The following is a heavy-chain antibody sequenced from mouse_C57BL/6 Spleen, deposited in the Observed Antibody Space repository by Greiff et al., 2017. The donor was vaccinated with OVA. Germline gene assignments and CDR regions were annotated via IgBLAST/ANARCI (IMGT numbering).Heavy chain of an antibody. CDR2: INPSNGGT. J-gene: IGHJ2*01. CDR1: GYTFTSYW. V-gene: IGHV1-53*01. D-gene: IGHD2-4*01. Sequence: VQLQQSGTELVKPGASVKLSCKASGYTFTSYWMHWVKQRPGQGLEWIGNINPSNGGTNYNEKFKSKATLTVDKSSSTAYMQLSSLTSEDSAVYYCARENLYDYDVPFDYWGQGTTLTVSS. CDR3: ARENLYDYDVPFDY.